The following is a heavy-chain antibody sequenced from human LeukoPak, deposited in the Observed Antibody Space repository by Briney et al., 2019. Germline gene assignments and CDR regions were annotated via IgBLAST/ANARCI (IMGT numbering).Heavy chain of an antibody. Sequence: SETLSLTCAVYGGSFSGYYWSWIRQPPGKGLEWIGEINHSGSTNYNPSLKSRVTISVDTSKNQFSLKLSSVTAADTAVYYCARVYYGSGGRVDYWGQGTLVTVSS. D-gene: IGHD3-10*01. J-gene: IGHJ4*02. CDR3: ARVYYGSGGRVDY. V-gene: IGHV4-34*01. CDR1: GGSFSGYY. CDR2: INHSGST.